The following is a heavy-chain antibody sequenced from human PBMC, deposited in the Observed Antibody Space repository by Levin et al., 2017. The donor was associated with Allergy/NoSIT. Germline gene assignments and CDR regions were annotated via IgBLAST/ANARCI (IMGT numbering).Heavy chain of an antibody. CDR3: AHTALRLVGVETDGYGMDV. Sequence: SGPTLVKPTQTLTLTCTFSGFSLSTSGVGVGWIRQPPGKALEWLALIYWDDDERYSPSLKSRPTITRATSKNQVVLTMTNMDPEDTATYYGAHTALRLVGVETDGYGMDVWGRGTTVTVSS. CDR1: GFSLSTSGVG. CDR2: IYWDDDE. D-gene: IGHD3-3*01. V-gene: IGHV2-5*02. J-gene: IGHJ6*02.